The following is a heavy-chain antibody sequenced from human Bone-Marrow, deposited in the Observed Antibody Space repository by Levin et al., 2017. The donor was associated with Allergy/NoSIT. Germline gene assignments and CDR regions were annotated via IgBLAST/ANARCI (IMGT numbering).Heavy chain of an antibody. CDR1: GFTFSSYS. CDR3: ARENNPRGTRSFDF. D-gene: IGHD3-16*01. Sequence: GGSLRLSCAASGFTFSSYSMHWIRQAPGKGLEWVAIIGGDGRITDYADSVKGRFTISRDNSKNTLYVQMNSLRADDTAIYYCARENNPRGTRSFDFWGQGTLVSVSS. V-gene: IGHV3-33*01. J-gene: IGHJ4*02. CDR2: IGGDGRIT.